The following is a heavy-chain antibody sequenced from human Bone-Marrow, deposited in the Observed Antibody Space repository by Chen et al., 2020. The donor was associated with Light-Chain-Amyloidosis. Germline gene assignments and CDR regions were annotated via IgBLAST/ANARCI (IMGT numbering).Heavy chain of an antibody. J-gene: IGHJ4*02. V-gene: IGHV5-51*01. CDR3: ARRRDGYNFDY. CDR2: IYPDDSDA. Sequence: EVQLEQSGPEVNKPGESLKISCTGSGYPFPNYWIGWVRQMPGKGLEWMGVIYPDDSDARYSPSFEGQVTISADKSITTAYLQWRSLKASDTAMYYCARRRDGYNFDYWGQGTLVTVSS. D-gene: IGHD5-12*01. CDR1: GYPFPNYW.